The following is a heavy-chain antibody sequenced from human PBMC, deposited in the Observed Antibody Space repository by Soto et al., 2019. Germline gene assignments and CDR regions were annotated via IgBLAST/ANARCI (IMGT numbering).Heavy chain of an antibody. CDR2: IWYDGSNK. CDR1: GFTFSSYC. CDR3: ARGIYDILTGLASDD. Sequence: GGSLRLSCAASGFTFSSYCMHWVRQAPGKGLEWVAVIWYDGSNKYYADSVKGRFTISRDNSKNTLYLQMNSLRAEDTAVYYCARGIYDILTGLASDDWGQGTLVPVSS. J-gene: IGHJ4*02. V-gene: IGHV3-33*01. D-gene: IGHD3-9*01.